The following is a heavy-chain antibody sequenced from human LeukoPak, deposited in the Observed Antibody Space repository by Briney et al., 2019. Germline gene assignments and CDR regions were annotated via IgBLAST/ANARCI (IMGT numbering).Heavy chain of an antibody. D-gene: IGHD3-10*01. J-gene: IGHJ5*02. CDR3: ARSAGTMVRGIIVTTWFDP. Sequence: SETLSLTCTVSGGSISSGSYYWTWFRQPPGKGLEWIGNIYYSGSTNYNPSLKSRVTISLDTSKNQFSLKLTSVTAADTAVYYCARSAGTMVRGIIVTTWFDPWGQGTLVAVSS. V-gene: IGHV4-61*01. CDR1: GGSISSGSYY. CDR2: IYYSGST.